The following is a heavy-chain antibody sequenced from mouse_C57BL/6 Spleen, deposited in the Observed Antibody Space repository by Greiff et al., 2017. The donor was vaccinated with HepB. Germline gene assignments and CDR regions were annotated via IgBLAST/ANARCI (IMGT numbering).Heavy chain of an antibody. V-gene: IGHV1-54*01. J-gene: IGHJ2*01. CDR2: INPGSGGT. CDR1: GYAFTNYL. CDR3: AREIDSFFDD. Sequence: QVQLKESGAELVRPGTSVKVSCKASGYAFTNYLIEWVKQRPGQGLEWIGVINPGSGGTNYNEKFKGKATLTADKSSSTAYMQLSSLTSEDSAVYFCAREIDSFFDDWGQGTTLTVSS. D-gene: IGHD2-4*01.